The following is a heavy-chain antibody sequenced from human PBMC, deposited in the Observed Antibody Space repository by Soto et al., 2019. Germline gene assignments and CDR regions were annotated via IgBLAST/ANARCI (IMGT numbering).Heavy chain of an antibody. CDR3: AQTTGWPGFDN. J-gene: IGHJ4*02. CDR2: IYNGEST. V-gene: IGHV4-59*01. Sequence: QMQLQESGPGLVKPSETMSLTCTASGASISNYYWNWIRQPPGKGLEWIGHIYNGESTNYNPSLKSRVTISVDTSKNQFSLKLGSVTAADTAVYYCAQTTGWPGFDNWGQGILVTVSS. D-gene: IGHD6-19*01. CDR1: GASISNYY.